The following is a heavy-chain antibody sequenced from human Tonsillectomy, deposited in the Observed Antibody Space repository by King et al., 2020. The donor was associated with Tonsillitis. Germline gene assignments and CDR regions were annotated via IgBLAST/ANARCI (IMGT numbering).Heavy chain of an antibody. J-gene: IGHJ5*02. CDR3: ARDFRPFEQNSPLEWLINYFDP. CDR2: IYTSGTT. D-gene: IGHD3-3*01. CDR1: GGSISSYY. V-gene: IGHV4-4*07. Sequence: VQLQESGPGLVKPSETLSLTCTVSGGSISSYYWNWIRQPAGKGLEWIVRIYTSGTTNYNPSLQSLDTMSVDTTKNQSSLKLSSVTAAGTAVYYCARDFRPFEQNSPLEWLINYFDPWGQGTLVTVPS.